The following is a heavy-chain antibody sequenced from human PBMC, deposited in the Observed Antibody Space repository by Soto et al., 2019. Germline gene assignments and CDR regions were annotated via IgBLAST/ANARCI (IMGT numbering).Heavy chain of an antibody. CDR2: IIPILGIA. CDR1: GGTFSSYT. D-gene: IGHD4-17*01. CDR3: AREYGDYVGDFDI. Sequence: QVQLVQSGAEVKKPGSSVKVSCKASGGTFSSYTISWVRQAPGQGLEWMGRIIPILGIANYAQKFQGRVTITADKSTSTAYMELSSLRSEDTAVYYCAREYGDYVGDFDIWGQGTMVTVSS. J-gene: IGHJ3*02. V-gene: IGHV1-69*08.